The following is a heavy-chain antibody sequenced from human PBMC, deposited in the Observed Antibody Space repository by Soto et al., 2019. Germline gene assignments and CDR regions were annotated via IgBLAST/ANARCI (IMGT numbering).Heavy chain of an antibody. J-gene: IGHJ4*02. V-gene: IGHV3-23*01. D-gene: IGHD1-7*01. Sequence: EVRLLESGGGLVKPGGSLRLSCATSGLTFSNYAMSWVRQAPGGGVEWVSSMSGSSSTTYYADSVKGRFTISRDRSKNTLYLQMGSLRAEDTALYYCAKNQERELPRVIDFWGQGTLVTVSS. CDR3: AKNQERELPRVIDF. CDR2: MSGSSSTT. CDR1: GLTFSNYA.